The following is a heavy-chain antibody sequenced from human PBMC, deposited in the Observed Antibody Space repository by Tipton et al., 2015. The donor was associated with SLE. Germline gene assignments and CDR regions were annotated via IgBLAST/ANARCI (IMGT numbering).Heavy chain of an antibody. J-gene: IGHJ4*02. Sequence: GSLRLSCAASGFTVSTNYMHWVRQAPGKGLEWVSVIYAGGDTYYADSVRGRFTTSRDNSKNTLYLQMNSLRAEDAAVYYCARMHKRFSFDHWGQGTLVTVSS. V-gene: IGHV3-53*01. CDR1: GFTVSTNY. CDR3: ARMHKRFSFDH. D-gene: IGHD3-3*01. CDR2: IYAGGDT.